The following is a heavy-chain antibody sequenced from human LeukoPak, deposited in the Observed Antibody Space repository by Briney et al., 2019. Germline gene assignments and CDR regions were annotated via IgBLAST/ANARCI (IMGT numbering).Heavy chain of an antibody. Sequence: ASVKVSCKASGYTFIGYGFSWVRQAPGQGLEWMGWISAYNGNTNYAQKLQGRVTMTTDTSTSTAYMELRSLRSDDTAVYYCARNLYCSGGSCYSGVLDYWGQGTLVTVSS. CDR2: ISAYNGNT. V-gene: IGHV1-18*01. D-gene: IGHD2-15*01. CDR3: ARNLYCSGGSCYSGVLDY. CDR1: GYTFIGYG. J-gene: IGHJ4*02.